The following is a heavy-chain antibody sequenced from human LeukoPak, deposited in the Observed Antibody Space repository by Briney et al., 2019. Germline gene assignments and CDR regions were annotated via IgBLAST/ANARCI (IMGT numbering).Heavy chain of an antibody. V-gene: IGHV3-30-3*01. J-gene: IGHJ6*03. Sequence: GRSLRLSCAASGFTFSSYAMHWVRQAPGKGLEWVAVISYDGSNKYYADSVKGRFTISRDNSKNTLYLQMNSLRAEDTAVYYCARGRWYMDVWGKGTTVTVSS. CDR1: GFTFSSYA. CDR2: ISYDGSNK. CDR3: ARGRWYMDV.